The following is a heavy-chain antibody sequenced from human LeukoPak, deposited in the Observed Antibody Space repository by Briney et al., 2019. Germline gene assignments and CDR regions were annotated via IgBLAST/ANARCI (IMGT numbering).Heavy chain of an antibody. D-gene: IGHD5-18*01. CDR1: GYTFTSYG. J-gene: IGHJ4*02. CDR3: AKTSEIQLWPSYVDY. V-gene: IGHV1-46*01. Sequence: ASVKVSCKASGYTFTSYGISWVRQAPGQGLEWMGIISPSGGSTSYAQKFQGRVTMTRDTSISTVYMDLSRLRSDDTAVYYCAKTSEIQLWPSYVDYWGQGTLVTVSS. CDR2: ISPSGGST.